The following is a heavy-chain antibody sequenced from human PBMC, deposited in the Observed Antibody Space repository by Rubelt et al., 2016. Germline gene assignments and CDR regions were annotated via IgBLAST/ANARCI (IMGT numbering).Heavy chain of an antibody. CDR3: ARHGPKYQMFYFEN. Sequence: QLRLQESGPGLLKPSETLSLTCTGGSITSNTYYWGWIRQPPGKGLEWIGSIYNSANTYYNPSLKRPVTMSLDTSRNHVSLRVPSVTASDTAVYFCARHGPKYQMFYFENWGQGTLVTVSS. V-gene: IGHV4-39*01. CDR1: GSITSNTYY. D-gene: IGHD2-2*01. CDR2: IYNSANT. J-gene: IGHJ4*02.